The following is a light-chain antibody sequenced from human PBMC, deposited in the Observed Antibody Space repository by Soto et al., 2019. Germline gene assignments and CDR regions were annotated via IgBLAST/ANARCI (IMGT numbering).Light chain of an antibody. CDR2: WAS. J-gene: IGKJ4*01. V-gene: IGKV4-1*01. CDR1: QSVLSSSNNKDY. Sequence: DIVMTQSPDSLAVSLGERATINCKSSQSVLSSSNNKDYLAWYQQKPGQSPKLLMYWASTRESGVPDRFSGSGSGTDFTLTISSLQAEDVAVYYCQQYYSAPLTFGGGTKVEIK. CDR3: QQYYSAPLT.